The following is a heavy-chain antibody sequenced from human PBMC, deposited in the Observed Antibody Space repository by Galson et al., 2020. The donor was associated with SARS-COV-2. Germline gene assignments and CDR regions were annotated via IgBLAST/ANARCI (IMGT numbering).Heavy chain of an antibody. V-gene: IGHV4-34*01. CDR1: GGSFSGYY. CDR3: ARGRPAARPPFDY. Sequence: SETLSLTCAVYGGSFSGYYWSWIRQPPGKGLEWIGEINHSGSTNYNPSLKSRVTISVDTSKNQFSLKLSSVTAADTAVYYCARGRPAARPPFDYWGQGTLVTVSS. CDR2: INHSGST. J-gene: IGHJ4*02. D-gene: IGHD6-6*01.